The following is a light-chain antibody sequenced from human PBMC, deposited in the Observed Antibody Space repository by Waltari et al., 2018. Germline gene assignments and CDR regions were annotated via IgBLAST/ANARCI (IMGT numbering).Light chain of an antibody. V-gene: IGKV1-16*01. CDR3: HHYDDYPYT. CDR1: QRISTY. CDR2: AAA. Sequence: DIQMTQSPSSLSASIGARVPITCRASQRISTYLAWFQQRPGKAPKALIYAAARLQSDVPSRFSASGSGTEFTLTINSLQPEDFATYYCHHYDDYPYTFGQGTKLEI. J-gene: IGKJ2*01.